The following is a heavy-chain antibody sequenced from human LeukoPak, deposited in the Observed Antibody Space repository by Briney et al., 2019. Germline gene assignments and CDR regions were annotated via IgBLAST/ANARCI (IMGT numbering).Heavy chain of an antibody. CDR3: ARPLYGDYELDY. D-gene: IGHD4-17*01. CDR1: GYTFTSYA. CDR2: INAGNGNT. V-gene: IGHV1-3*01. Sequence: ASVKVSCKASGYTFTSYAMHWVRQAPGQRLEWMGWINAGNGNTKYSQKFQGRVTTTRDTSASTAYMELSSLRSEDTAVYYCARPLYGDYELDYWGQGTLVTVSS. J-gene: IGHJ4*02.